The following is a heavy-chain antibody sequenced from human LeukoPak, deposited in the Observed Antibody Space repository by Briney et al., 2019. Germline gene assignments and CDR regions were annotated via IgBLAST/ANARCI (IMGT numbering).Heavy chain of an antibody. CDR1: GFTFSNYW. V-gene: IGHV3-74*01. D-gene: IGHD6-13*01. J-gene: IGHJ4*02. CDR3: ARGGDTSNWYPGYFDY. CDR2: IKSDGSST. Sequence: PGGSLRLSCAASGFTFSNYWMYWVRQAPGKGPVWVSRIKSDGSSTRFADPVQGRFTISRDNGKNTVYLQMNSLRAEDTAVYYCARGGDTSNWYPGYFDYWGQGALVTVSS.